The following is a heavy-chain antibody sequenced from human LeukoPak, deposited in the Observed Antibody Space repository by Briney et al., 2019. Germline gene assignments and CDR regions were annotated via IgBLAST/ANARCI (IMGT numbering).Heavy chain of an antibody. V-gene: IGHV3-7*01. CDR1: DFTFSTNW. CDR2: IKQDGSEV. J-gene: IGHJ3*01. CDR3: ARDASSGTYFSYAFDV. Sequence: GGSLRLSCAASDFTFSTNWMSWVRQAPGKGLEWVANIKQDGSEVYYVDSVKGRFTISRDNAKNSLYLQMNTLRAEDTAIYYCARDASSGTYFSYAFDVWGRGTMVTVSS. D-gene: IGHD1-26*01.